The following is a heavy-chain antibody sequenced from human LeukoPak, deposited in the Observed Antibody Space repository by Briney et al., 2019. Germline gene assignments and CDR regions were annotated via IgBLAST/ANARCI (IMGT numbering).Heavy chain of an antibody. V-gene: IGHV3-66*01. CDR1: GFTVSSNY. J-gene: IGHJ4*02. CDR2: IYSGGST. CDR3: ARGDRYSYTLDY. D-gene: IGHD5-18*01. Sequence: GGSLRLSCAASGFTVSSNYMSWVRQAPGKGLEWVSVIYSGGSTYYADSVKGRFTISRDNSKNTLYLQMNSLRAEDTAVYYCARGDRYSYTLDYWGQGTLVTVSS.